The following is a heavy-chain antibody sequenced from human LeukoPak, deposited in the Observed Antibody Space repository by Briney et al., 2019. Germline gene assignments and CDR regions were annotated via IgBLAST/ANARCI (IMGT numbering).Heavy chain of an antibody. D-gene: IGHD6-13*01. CDR1: GGTFSSYA. CDR2: IIPIFGTA. Sequence: SVKVSCKASGGTFSSYAISWVRQAPGQGLEWMGRIIPIFGTANYAQKFKGRVTITTDESTSTAYMELSSLRSEDTAVYYCASSPGIAAAGHHLDPWGQGTLVTVSS. V-gene: IGHV1-69*05. J-gene: IGHJ5*02. CDR3: ASSPGIAAAGHHLDP.